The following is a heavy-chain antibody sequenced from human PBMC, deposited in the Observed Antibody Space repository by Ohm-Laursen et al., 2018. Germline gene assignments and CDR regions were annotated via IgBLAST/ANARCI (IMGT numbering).Heavy chain of an antibody. Sequence: SLRLSCAASGFTFSNYWMSWVRQTPGKGLEWVANIKQDGGEKNFADSVKGRFTISRDNAKNSLYLQMNSLRAEDTAVYYCARDPPEDSSWYADYWGQGTLVTVSP. CDR3: ARDPPEDSSWYADY. CDR1: GFTFSNYW. J-gene: IGHJ4*02. V-gene: IGHV3-7*01. CDR2: IKQDGGEK. D-gene: IGHD6-13*01.